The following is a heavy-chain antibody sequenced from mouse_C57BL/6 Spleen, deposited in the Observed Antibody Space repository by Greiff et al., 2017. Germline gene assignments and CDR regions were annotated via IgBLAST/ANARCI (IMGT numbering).Heavy chain of an antibody. V-gene: IGHV1-69*02. CDR1: GYTFTSYW. J-gene: IGHJ1*03. CDR3: TRCDDYYDADFEG. CDR2: IDPTDGET. D-gene: IGHD1-1*01. Sequence: QVQLQQPGAELVKPGASVKLSCKASGYTFTSYWMHWVKQRPGQGLEWIGKIDPTDGETNYNQKFKDKATLTVDKSSSTAYLQLSSLTSEDSAVYYCTRCDDYYDADFEGWGTGTTVTVSS.